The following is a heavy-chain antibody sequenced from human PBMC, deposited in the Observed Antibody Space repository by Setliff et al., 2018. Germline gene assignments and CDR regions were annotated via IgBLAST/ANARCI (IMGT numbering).Heavy chain of an antibody. CDR1: GYTFTSYY. J-gene: IGHJ6*02. D-gene: IGHD3-3*01. CDR2: INPSGGST. V-gene: IGHV1-46*01. CDR3: AGTYYNFWSALDYYYYGMDV. Sequence: GASVKVSCKASGYTFTSYYMHWVRQAPGQGLEWMGIINPSGGSTSYAQQFQGRVTMTRDTSTSTVYMELSSLRSEDPAVYYCAGTYYNFWSALDYYYYGMDVWGQGTTVTVSS.